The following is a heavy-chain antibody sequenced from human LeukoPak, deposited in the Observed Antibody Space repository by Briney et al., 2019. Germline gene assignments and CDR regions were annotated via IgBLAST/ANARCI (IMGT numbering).Heavy chain of an antibody. V-gene: IGHV3-23*01. Sequence: GSLRLSCAASGFTFSSYAMSWVRQAPGKGLEWVSAISGSGGSTYYADSVKGRFTISRDNSKNTLYLQMNSLRAEDTAVYYCAKQRGGYSYGYVDYWGQGTLVTVSS. CDR3: AKQRGGYSYGYVDY. CDR2: ISGSGGST. CDR1: GFTFSSYA. J-gene: IGHJ4*02. D-gene: IGHD5-18*01.